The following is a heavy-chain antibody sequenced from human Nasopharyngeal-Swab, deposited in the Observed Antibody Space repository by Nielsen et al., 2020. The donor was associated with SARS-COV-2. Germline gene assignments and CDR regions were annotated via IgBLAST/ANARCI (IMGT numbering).Heavy chain of an antibody. CDR3: ARSVTSSGNWYFVL. D-gene: IGHD1-26*01. Sequence: SETLSLTCDVNGGPFSGFTWSWIRQSPGKGLEWIGEICSSGTTNYNPYLKNPSLNARVTLTLTSSDNQFSLEVTAVAVADTAVYYCARSVTSSGNWYFVLLCRGALVTVSS. CDR2: ICSSGTT. J-gene: IGHJ2*01. CDR1: GGPFSGFT. V-gene: IGHV4-34*01.